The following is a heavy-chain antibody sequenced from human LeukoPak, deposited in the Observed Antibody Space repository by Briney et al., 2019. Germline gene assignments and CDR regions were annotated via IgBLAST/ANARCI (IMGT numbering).Heavy chain of an antibody. V-gene: IGHV1-18*01. CDR1: GYTFTSYG. Sequence: VASVKVSCKASGYTFTSYGISWVRQAPGQGLEWMGWISAYNGNTNYAQKLQGRVTMTTDTSTSTAYMELRSLRSDDTAVYYCARDQLLWFGELSAYWGQGTLVTVSP. D-gene: IGHD3-10*01. CDR3: ARDQLLWFGELSAY. CDR2: ISAYNGNT. J-gene: IGHJ4*02.